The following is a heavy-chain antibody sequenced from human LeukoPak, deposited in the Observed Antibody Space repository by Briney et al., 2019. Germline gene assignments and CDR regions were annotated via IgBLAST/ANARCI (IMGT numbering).Heavy chain of an antibody. CDR1: GFIFTNYA. D-gene: IGHD1-26*01. J-gene: IGHJ4*02. CDR2: LSQDGIYK. CDR3: ARTDIVGARPFDY. V-gene: IGHV3-30*04. Sequence: GGSLRLSCAASGFIFTNYAMHGVRQAPGQGLEGVAVLSQDGIYKYYSLSVKGRFTISRDKSTNTLFLQMNSLRVEATAVYYCARTDIVGARPFDYWGQGILVTVSS.